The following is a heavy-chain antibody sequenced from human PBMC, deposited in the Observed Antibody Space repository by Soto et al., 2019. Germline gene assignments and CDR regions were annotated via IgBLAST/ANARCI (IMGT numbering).Heavy chain of an antibody. J-gene: IGHJ4*02. V-gene: IGHV4-59*01. Sequence: PSQTRPLPFTVSASYISSYYWSWIRQPPGKGLEWIGYIYYSGSTNYNLSLKSRVTISVDTSKNQFSLNLSSVTAADTAVYYCAREGSDYGDYVYWGQGTLVTVSS. CDR2: IYYSGST. D-gene: IGHD4-17*01. CDR1: ASYISSYY. CDR3: AREGSDYGDYVY.